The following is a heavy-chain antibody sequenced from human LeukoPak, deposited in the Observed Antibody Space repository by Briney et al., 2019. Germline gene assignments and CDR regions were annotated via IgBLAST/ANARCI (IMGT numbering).Heavy chain of an antibody. CDR3: ARVNGQLPSLDY. CDR2: ISAYNGNT. CDR1: GYTFTSYG. D-gene: IGHD1-26*01. J-gene: IGHJ4*02. V-gene: IGHV1-18*04. Sequence: ASVTVSCKASGYTFTSYGISWVRQAPGQGLEWMGWISAYNGNTNFAQKFQGRVTMATDTSTSTAYMELRSLRSDDTAVYYCARVNGQLPSLDYWGQGTLVTVSS.